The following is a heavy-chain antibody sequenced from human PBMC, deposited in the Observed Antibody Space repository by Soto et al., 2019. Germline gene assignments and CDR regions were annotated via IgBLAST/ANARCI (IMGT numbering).Heavy chain of an antibody. D-gene: IGHD3-10*01. V-gene: IGHV3-11*01. CDR3: ARDNGSGSYYYYYYGMDV. J-gene: IGHJ6*02. CDR2: ISSSGSTI. Sequence: GESLKISCAASGFTFSDYYMSWIRQAPGKGLEWVSYISSSGSTIYYADSVKGRFTISRDNAKNSLYLQMNSLRAEDTAVYYCARDNGSGSYYYYYYGMDVWGQGTTVTVSS. CDR1: GFTFSDYY.